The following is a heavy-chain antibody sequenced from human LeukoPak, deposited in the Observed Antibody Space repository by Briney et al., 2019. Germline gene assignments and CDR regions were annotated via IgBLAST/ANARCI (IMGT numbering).Heavy chain of an antibody. Sequence: TGGSLRLSCVASGFNFSTSGMHWVRQAPGKGLKGVAVICHHGNYKYYADSVKVRFTISRDNAKNSVYLQMNSLRAEDTAVYYCVSIRRSESFCYWGQGSLVAVSS. CDR1: GFNFSTSG. CDR2: ICHHGNYK. D-gene: IGHD3-3*01. CDR3: VSIRRSESFCY. V-gene: IGHV3-33*03. J-gene: IGHJ1*01.